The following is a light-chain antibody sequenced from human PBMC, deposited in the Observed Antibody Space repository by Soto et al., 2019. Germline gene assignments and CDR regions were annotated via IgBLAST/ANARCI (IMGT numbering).Light chain of an antibody. CDR1: QSISSY. V-gene: IGKV1-39*01. CDR3: QQSYSTLT. CDR2: AAS. J-gene: IGKJ3*01. Sequence: DIQMTQSPSSLSASVGDRVTITCRASQSISSYLNWYQQKPGKAPKLLIYAASSLQSGVPSRFSGSGSETDFTLTISSLQPEDFANYDCQQSYSTLTFGPGTKVDIK.